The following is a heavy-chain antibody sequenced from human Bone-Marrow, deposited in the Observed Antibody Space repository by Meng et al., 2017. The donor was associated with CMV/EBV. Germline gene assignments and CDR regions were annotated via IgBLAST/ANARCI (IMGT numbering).Heavy chain of an antibody. V-gene: IGHV3-21*01. CDR1: GFTFSSYG. CDR2: ISSSSSYI. J-gene: IGHJ6*04. Sequence: GGSLRLSCAASGFTFSSYGMNWVRQAPGKGLEWVSSISSSSSYIYYADSVKGRFTISRDNAKNSLYLQMNSLRAEDTAVYYCARVVVVPAATSYYYYGMDVWGEGTMVTVSS. CDR3: ARVVVVPAATSYYYYGMDV. D-gene: IGHD2-2*01.